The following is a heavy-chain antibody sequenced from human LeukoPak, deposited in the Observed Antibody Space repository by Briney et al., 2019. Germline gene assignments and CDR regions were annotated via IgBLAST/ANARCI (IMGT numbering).Heavy chain of an antibody. CDR2: ISSSSSYI. Sequence: PGGSLRPSCAASGFTFSSYSMNWVRQAPGKGLEWVSSISSSSSYIYYADSVKGRFTISRDNAKNSLYLQMNSLRAEDTAVYYCARAEDGYYYDSSGPPGTIDYWGQGTLVTVSS. CDR3: ARAEDGYYYDSSGPPGTIDY. J-gene: IGHJ4*02. V-gene: IGHV3-21*01. CDR1: GFTFSSYS. D-gene: IGHD3-22*01.